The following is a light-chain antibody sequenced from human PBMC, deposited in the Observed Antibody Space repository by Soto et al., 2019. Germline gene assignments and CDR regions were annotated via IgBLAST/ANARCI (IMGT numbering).Light chain of an antibody. J-gene: IGLJ1*01. CDR3: QSYDSSLSGYV. CDR1: SSNIGAGYD. V-gene: IGLV1-40*01. Sequence: QSVLTQPPSVSGAPGQRVTISCTGSSSNIGAGYDVHWYQQLPGTAPRLLIYANTNRPSGVPGRFSGSKSGTSASLAITGLKAEDEADYYCQSYDSSLSGYVFGTGTQLTVL. CDR2: ANT.